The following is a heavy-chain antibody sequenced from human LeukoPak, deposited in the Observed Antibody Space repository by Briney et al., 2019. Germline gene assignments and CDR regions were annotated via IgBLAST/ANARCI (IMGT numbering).Heavy chain of an antibody. CDR2: IYYSGST. J-gene: IGHJ5*02. V-gene: IGHV4-59*01. CDR3: AREGRELTT. D-gene: IGHD1/OR15-1a*01. Sequence: SETLSLTCTVSGGSISNYYWSWIRQPPGKGVEWVGYIYYSGSTNYNPSLKSRVTMSVDLSKNQFSLGLSSVTPSDTAMYYCAREGRELTTWGKGTLVTVSS. CDR1: GGSISNYY.